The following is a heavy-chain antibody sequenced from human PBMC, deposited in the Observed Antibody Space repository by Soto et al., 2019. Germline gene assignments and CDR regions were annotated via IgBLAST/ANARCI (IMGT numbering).Heavy chain of an antibody. D-gene: IGHD3-10*01. CDR2: VSYDGSNK. J-gene: IGHJ6*02. CDR1: GFIFNNYG. CDR3: AKGSSKSDMIRGTIPDYYYYGMDV. V-gene: IGHV3-30*18. Sequence: GVSLRLSCAASGFIFNNYGMHWVRQAPGKGLEWVAVVSYDGSNKYYTDSVKGRFTISRDNSKNTVYLQMHSLRAEDTAVYYCAKGSSKSDMIRGTIPDYYYYGMDVWGRGATVTVSS.